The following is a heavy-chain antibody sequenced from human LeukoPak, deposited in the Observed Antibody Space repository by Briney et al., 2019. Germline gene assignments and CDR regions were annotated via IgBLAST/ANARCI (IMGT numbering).Heavy chain of an antibody. V-gene: IGHV4-34*01. Sequence: SETLSLTCAVYGGSFSGYDWSWIRQPPGKGLEWIGEINHSGSTNYNPALKSRVTISVDTPKNQFSLKLSSVTAADTAVYYCARVGAVKVFDYWGQGTLVTVSS. CDR3: ARVGAVKVFDY. D-gene: IGHD4-17*01. J-gene: IGHJ4*02. CDR1: GGSFSGYD. CDR2: INHSGST.